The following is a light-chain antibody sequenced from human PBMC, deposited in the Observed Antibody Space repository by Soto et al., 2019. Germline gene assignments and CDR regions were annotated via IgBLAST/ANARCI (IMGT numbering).Light chain of an antibody. CDR2: DVN. J-gene: IGLJ2*01. V-gene: IGLV2-8*01. Sequence: QSVLTQPPSASGSPGQSVTISCTGTSRDVGGYNYVSWYQQHPGKAPKLMIYDVNKWPSGVPDRFSGSKSGNTASLTVSGLQADDEADYYCSSYAGSNNLIFGGGTKLTVL. CDR1: SRDVGGYNY. CDR3: SSYAGSNNLI.